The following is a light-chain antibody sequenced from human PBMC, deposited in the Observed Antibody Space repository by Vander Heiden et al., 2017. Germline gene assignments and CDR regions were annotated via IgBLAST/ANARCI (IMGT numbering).Light chain of an antibody. V-gene: IGKV1-5*03. J-gene: IGKJ2*01. CDR3: QQYNSYPYT. CDR1: QSISSW. Sequence: DIQMPQSPSTLSASVGDRGTSTGRASQSISSWLAWYQQKPRKAPKLLIYKASSLESWVPSRFSGSGSGTEFTLTISSLQPDDFATYYCQQYNSYPYTFGQGTKLEIK. CDR2: KAS.